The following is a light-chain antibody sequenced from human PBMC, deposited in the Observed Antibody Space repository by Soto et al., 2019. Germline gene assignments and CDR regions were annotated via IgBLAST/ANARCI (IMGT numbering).Light chain of an antibody. CDR2: EVS. CDR3: SSYTSSSTRV. CDR1: SSDVGGYDY. V-gene: IGLV2-14*03. J-gene: IGLJ1*01. Sequence: QSALTQPASVSGSPGQSITISCTGTSSDVGGYDYVSWYQQHPDKAPKLKNYEVSNRPSGVSNRFSGSKSVNTATLTFSGLQTEDEADYYCSSYTSSSTRVFGTGTKVTVL.